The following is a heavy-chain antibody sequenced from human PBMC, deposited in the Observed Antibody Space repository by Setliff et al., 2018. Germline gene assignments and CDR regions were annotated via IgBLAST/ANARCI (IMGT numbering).Heavy chain of an antibody. CDR3: ARASRFATIVWKGNYYMDV. J-gene: IGHJ6*03. V-gene: IGHV7-4-1*02. D-gene: IGHD3-16*02. CDR2: INTNTGNP. Sequence: ASVKVSCKASGYSFSTYAMSWIRQAPGQGLEWMGWINTNTGNPSYAQGFTGRFVFSLDTSVSTAYLQISSLKPEDTAMYYCARASRFATIVWKGNYYMDVWGKGTTVTVSS. CDR1: GYSFSTYA.